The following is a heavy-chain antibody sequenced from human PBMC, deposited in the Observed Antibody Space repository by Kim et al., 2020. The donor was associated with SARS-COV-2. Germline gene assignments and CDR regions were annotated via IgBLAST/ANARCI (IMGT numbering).Heavy chain of an antibody. D-gene: IGHD6-13*01. V-gene: IGHV3-7*01. CDR2: IKQDGSEK. CDR1: GFTFSSYW. CDR3: ARAPGDGSDPIAAAGNWFDP. J-gene: IGHJ5*02. Sequence: GGSLRLSCAASGFTFSSYWMSWVRQAPGKGLEWVANIKQDGSEKYYVDSVKGRFTISRDNAKNSLYLQMNSLRAEDTAVYYCARAPGDGSDPIAAAGNWFDPWGQGTLVTVSS.